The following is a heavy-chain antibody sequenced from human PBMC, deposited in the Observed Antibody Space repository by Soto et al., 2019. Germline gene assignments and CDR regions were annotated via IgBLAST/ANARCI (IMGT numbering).Heavy chain of an antibody. V-gene: IGHV3-9*01. CDR3: AKGGSAALIAPSGRDNWFDP. D-gene: IGHD6-13*01. CDR2: ITWNGGTI. J-gene: IGHJ5*02. Sequence: GGSLRLSCAASGFAFDDYVMHWVRQPPGRGLEWVSGITWNGGTIRYVDSVKGRFTISRDNAENSLFLQMNSLRPEDTAVYYCAKGGSAALIAPSGRDNWFDPWGQGTQVTAPQ. CDR1: GFAFDDYV.